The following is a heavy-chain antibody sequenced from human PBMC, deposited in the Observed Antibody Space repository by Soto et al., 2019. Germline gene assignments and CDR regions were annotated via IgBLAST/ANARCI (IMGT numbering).Heavy chain of an antibody. J-gene: IGHJ4*02. D-gene: IGHD1-26*01. Sequence: QVQLQESGPGLVKPSETLSLTCTVSGGSISSYYWSWIRQPPGKGLEWIGYIYYSGSTNHNPSLKGRVTISVATSKTQFSLKLSSVTAADTAVYYCARRWGATFDFWGQGTLVTVSS. CDR2: IYYSGST. CDR3: ARRWGATFDF. CDR1: GGSISSYY. V-gene: IGHV4-59*08.